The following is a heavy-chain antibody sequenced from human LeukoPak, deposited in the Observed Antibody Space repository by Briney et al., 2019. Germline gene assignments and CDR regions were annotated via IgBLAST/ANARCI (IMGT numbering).Heavy chain of an antibody. Sequence: GGSLRLSCAASGFTFSSYSMNWVRQAPGKGLEWVSYISSSSSTIYYADSVKGRFTISRDNAKNSLYLQMNSPRAEDTAVYYCARDQEVTTVRGAIDYWGHGTLVTASS. CDR2: ISSSSSTI. CDR3: ARDQEVTTVRGAIDY. CDR1: GFTFSSYS. D-gene: IGHD3-10*01. J-gene: IGHJ4*01. V-gene: IGHV3-48*04.